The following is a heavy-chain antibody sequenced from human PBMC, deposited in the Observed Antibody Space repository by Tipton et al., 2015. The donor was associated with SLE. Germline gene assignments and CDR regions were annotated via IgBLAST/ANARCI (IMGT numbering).Heavy chain of an antibody. CDR2: INHSGST. V-gene: IGHV4-34*01. D-gene: IGHD3-16*01. Sequence: LRLSCAVYGGSFSGYYWSWIRQPPGKGLEWIGEINHSGSTNYNPSLKSRVTISVDTSRNQFSLKLSSVTAADTAVYYCARGSWGWYFDLWGHGTLVTVSS. CDR1: GGSFSGYY. J-gene: IGHJ2*01. CDR3: ARGSWGWYFDL.